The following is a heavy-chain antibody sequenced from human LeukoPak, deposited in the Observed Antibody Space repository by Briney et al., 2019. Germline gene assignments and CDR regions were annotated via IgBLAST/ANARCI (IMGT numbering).Heavy chain of an antibody. CDR1: GFTFSSYS. CDR3: ARVGFEGGYVRPFDP. CDR2: ISSSSSYI. J-gene: IGHJ5*02. D-gene: IGHD5-12*01. V-gene: IGHV3-21*01. Sequence: GGSLRLSCAASGFTFSSYSMNWVRQAPGKGLEWVSSISSSSSYIYYADSVKGRFTISRDNAKNSLYLQMNGLRAEDTAVYYCARVGFEGGYVRPFDPWGQGTLVTVSS.